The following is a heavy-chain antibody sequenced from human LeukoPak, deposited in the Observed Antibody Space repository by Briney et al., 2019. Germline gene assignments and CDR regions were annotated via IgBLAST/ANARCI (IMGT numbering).Heavy chain of an antibody. Sequence: SETLSPTCTVSGGSISKYYWSWIRQPPGKGLEWIGYIYYNGATNYNPSLKSRVTMSIDTSKNRFSLKLSSVTAADTAVYYCARDRTKATTVTTSWYFDLWGRGTLVTVSS. CDR1: GGSISKYY. CDR3: ARDRTKATTVTTSWYFDL. J-gene: IGHJ2*01. CDR2: IYYNGAT. V-gene: IGHV4-59*12. D-gene: IGHD4-17*01.